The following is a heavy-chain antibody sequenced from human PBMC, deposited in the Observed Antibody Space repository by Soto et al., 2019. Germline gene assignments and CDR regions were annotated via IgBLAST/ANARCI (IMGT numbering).Heavy chain of an antibody. CDR1: GFSLSTSGVG. V-gene: IGHV2-5*02. CDR2: IYWDDDK. D-gene: IGHD3-10*01. Sequence: QITLKESGPTLVKPTQTLTLTCTFSGFSLSTSGVGVGWIRQPPGKALEWLALIYWDDDKRYSPSLKSRLTIXXDXSXXQVVLTMTNMDPVDTATYYCAHRRDYYPWGDRDDYWGQGTLVTVSS. J-gene: IGHJ4*02. CDR3: AHRRDYYPWGDRDDY.